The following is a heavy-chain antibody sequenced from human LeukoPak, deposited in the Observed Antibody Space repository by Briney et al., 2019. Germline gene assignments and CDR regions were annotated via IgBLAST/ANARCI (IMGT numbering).Heavy chain of an antibody. D-gene: IGHD3-10*01. Sequence: SETLSLTCTVSGGSISSYYWSWIRQPPGKGPEWIGYIYYSGSTNYNPSLKSRVTISVDTSKNQLSLKLSSVTAADTAVYYCARRGFGELLLGAFDIWGQGTMVTVSS. CDR2: IYYSGST. CDR3: ARRGFGELLLGAFDI. CDR1: GGSISSYY. V-gene: IGHV4-59*08. J-gene: IGHJ3*02.